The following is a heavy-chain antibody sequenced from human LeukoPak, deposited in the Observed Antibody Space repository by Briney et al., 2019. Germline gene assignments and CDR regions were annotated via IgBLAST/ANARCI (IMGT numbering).Heavy chain of an antibody. CDR2: IKSKADGGTT. CDR3: AAVSGHSDFDY. V-gene: IGHV3-15*01. D-gene: IGHD3-3*01. J-gene: IGHJ4*02. Sequence: GGSLRLSCAASGFTFTNACMSWVRQAPGKGLEWVGRIKSKADGGTTDYAAPVKGRFTISRDDSKNTLYLQMNSLKTEDTAVYYCAAVSGHSDFDYWGQGTLVTVSS. CDR1: GFTFTNAC.